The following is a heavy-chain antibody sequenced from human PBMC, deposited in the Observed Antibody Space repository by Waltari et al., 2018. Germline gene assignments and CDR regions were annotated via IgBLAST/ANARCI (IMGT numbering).Heavy chain of an antibody. V-gene: IGHV1-2*06. J-gene: IGHJ5*02. CDR1: GYTLTSYY. CDR2: INPNSGDT. D-gene: IGHD2-2*01. CDR3: ARESAFSTSWYPGFDP. Sequence: QVQLVQSGAEVKKPGASVKVSCKASGYTLTSYYMHWVRPAPGQGLDGLGRINPNSGDTNYSRNLQDSVTMTRDTSVNTAYMVVGRLTSDDTAVYFCARESAFSTSWYPGFDPWGQGTLVTVAS.